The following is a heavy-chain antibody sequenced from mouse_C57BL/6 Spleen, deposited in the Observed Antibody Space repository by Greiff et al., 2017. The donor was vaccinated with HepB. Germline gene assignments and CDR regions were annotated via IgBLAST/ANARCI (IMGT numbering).Heavy chain of an antibody. V-gene: IGHV1-53*01. CDR3: ARYGNYGGWVDY. D-gene: IGHD2-1*01. CDR1: GYTFTSYW. CDR2: INPSNGGT. J-gene: IGHJ4*01. Sequence: QVQLQQPGTELVKPGASVKLSCKASGYTFTSYWMHWVKQRPGQGLEWIGNINPSNGGTNYNAKFKSKATLPVDKSSSTAYMQLSSLTSEDSAVYYCARYGNYGGWVDYWGQGTSVTVSS.